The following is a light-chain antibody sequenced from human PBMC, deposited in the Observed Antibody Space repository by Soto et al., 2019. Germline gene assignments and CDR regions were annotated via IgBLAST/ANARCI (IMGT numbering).Light chain of an antibody. CDR1: SSDVGGYNY. Sequence: QSALTQPASVSGSPGQSITISCTGTSSDVGGYNYVSWYQQHPGKAPKLMIYDVSNRPSGVSNRSSGSKSGNTASLTISGLQAEDEADYYCSSYTSSSTWVFGTGTKVTVL. CDR2: DVS. V-gene: IGLV2-14*01. CDR3: SSYTSSSTWV. J-gene: IGLJ1*01.